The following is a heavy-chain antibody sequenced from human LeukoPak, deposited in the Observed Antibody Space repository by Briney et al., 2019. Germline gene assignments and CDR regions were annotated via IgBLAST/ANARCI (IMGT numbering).Heavy chain of an antibody. Sequence: PSETLSLTCTVSGGSISNSVYYWSWIRQPAGKGLEWIGRIYASGTSASINSNPSLKSRVTISVDTSKNQFSLKLSSVTAADTAVYYCAKSADRTTHYYDSSGYYPDDAFDIWGQGTMVTVSS. V-gene: IGHV4-61*02. J-gene: IGHJ3*02. CDR3: AKSADRTTHYYDSSGYYPDDAFDI. CDR1: GGSISNSVYY. CDR2: IYASGTS. D-gene: IGHD3-22*01.